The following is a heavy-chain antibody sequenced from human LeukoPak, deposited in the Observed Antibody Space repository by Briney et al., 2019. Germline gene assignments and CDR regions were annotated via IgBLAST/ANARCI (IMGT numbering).Heavy chain of an antibody. CDR3: ARPGYYYDSSGYHYRDY. Sequence: SETLSLTCTVSGGSISSSSYYWGWIRQPPGKGLEWIGSIYYSGSTYYNPSLKSRVTISVDTSKNQFSLKLSSVTAADTAVYYCARPGYYYDSSGYHYRDYWGQGTLVTVSS. CDR1: GGSISSSSYY. V-gene: IGHV4-39*01. D-gene: IGHD3-22*01. CDR2: IYYSGST. J-gene: IGHJ4*02.